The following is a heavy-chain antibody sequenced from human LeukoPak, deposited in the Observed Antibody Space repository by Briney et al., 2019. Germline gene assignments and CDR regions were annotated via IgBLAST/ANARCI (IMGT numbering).Heavy chain of an antibody. CDR2: IYYTGST. CDR1: GGSIISSYYH. CDR3: ARHRGSPYSGSYYYFDF. J-gene: IGHJ4*02. V-gene: IGHV4-39*01. Sequence: SETLFLTCTVSGGSIISSYYHWGWIRQPPGKGLEWTGSIYYTGSTYYNPSLKSRVTISVDTSRNQFSLKLSSVTAADTAVYYCARHRGSPYSGSYYYFDFWGQGTLVTVSS. D-gene: IGHD1-26*01.